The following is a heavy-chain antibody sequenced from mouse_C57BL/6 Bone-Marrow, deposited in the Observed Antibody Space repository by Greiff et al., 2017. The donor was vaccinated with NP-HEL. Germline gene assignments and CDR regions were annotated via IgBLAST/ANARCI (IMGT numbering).Heavy chain of an antibody. CDR3: ARRTLYYGNYVDWYFDV. CDR2: IYIGNGYT. V-gene: IGHV1-58*01. Sequence: VQLQQSGAELVRPGSSVKMSCKTSGYTFTSYGINWVKQRPGQGLEWIGYIYIGNGYTEYNEKLKGKATLTSDTSSSTAYMQLSSLTSEYSAIYFCARRTLYYGNYVDWYFDVWGTGTTVTVSS. D-gene: IGHD2-1*01. CDR1: GYTFTSYG. J-gene: IGHJ1*03.